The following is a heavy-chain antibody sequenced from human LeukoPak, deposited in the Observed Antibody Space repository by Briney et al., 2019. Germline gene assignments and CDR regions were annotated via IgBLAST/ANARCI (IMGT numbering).Heavy chain of an antibody. J-gene: IGHJ6*04. CDR1: EFTFSGYS. Sequence: GGSLRLSCAASEFTFSGYSMKWVRQAPGKGLEWVSYISSSSSTMYYADSVKGRFTISRDNAKNSLYLQMNSLRAEDTAVYYCAELGITMIGGVWGKGTTVTISS. CDR3: AELGITMIGGV. V-gene: IGHV3-48*04. D-gene: IGHD3-10*02. CDR2: ISSSSSTM.